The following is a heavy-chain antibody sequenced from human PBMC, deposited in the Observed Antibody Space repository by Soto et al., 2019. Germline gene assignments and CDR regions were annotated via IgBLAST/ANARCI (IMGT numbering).Heavy chain of an antibody. Sequence: QVQLVQSGAEVKKPGASVKVSCKASGYTFTSYYMHWVRQAPGQGLAWMGIINPSGGSTSYAQNFQGRVTMTRDTSTSTVYMELSSLRSEDTAVYYCARGEYCSGGSCYPVDYWGQGTLVTVSS. V-gene: IGHV1-46*03. CDR1: GYTFTSYY. D-gene: IGHD2-15*01. CDR2: INPSGGST. CDR3: ARGEYCSGGSCYPVDY. J-gene: IGHJ4*02.